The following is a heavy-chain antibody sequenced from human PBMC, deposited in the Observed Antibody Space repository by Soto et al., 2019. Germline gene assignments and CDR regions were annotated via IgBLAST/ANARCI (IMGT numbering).Heavy chain of an antibody. CDR3: ARGEKAVAGSFYYSYYGMDV. CDR1: GYTFTGYY. CDR2: INPNSGGT. Sequence: ASVKVSCKASGYTFTGYYMHWVRQAPGQGLEWMGWINPNSGGTNYAQKFQGWVTMTRDTSISTAYMELSRLRSDDTAVYYCARGEKAVAGSFYYSYYGMDVWGQGTTVTVSS. J-gene: IGHJ6*02. D-gene: IGHD6-19*01. V-gene: IGHV1-2*04.